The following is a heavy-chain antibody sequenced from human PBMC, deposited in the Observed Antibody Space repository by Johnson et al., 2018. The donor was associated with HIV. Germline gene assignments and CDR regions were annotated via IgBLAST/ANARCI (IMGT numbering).Heavy chain of an antibody. Sequence: VQLVESGGGLVQPGRSLRLSCAASGFTFDDYAMHWVRQAPGKGLEWVSGISWNSGSIGYADSVKGRFTISRDNAKNSLYLQMNSLRAEDTALYYCAKDCSISSWSPGCPCDIWGQGTMVTVSS. J-gene: IGHJ3*02. CDR2: ISWNSGSI. CDR1: GFTFDDYA. V-gene: IGHV3-9*01. D-gene: IGHD6-13*01. CDR3: AKDCSISSWSPGCPCDI.